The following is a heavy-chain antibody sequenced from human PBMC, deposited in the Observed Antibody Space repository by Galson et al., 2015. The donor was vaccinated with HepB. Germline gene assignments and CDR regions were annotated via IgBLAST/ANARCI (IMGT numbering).Heavy chain of an antibody. V-gene: IGHV2-70*11. CDR3: AQSTYYYDSSGYYYLNY. Sequence: PALVKPTQTLTLTCTFSGFSLSTSGMCVSWIRQPPGKALEWLARIDWDDDKYYSTSLKTRLTISKDTSKNQVVLTMTNMDPVDTATYYCAQSTYYYDSSGYYYLNYWGQGTLVTVSS. CDR1: GFSLSTSGMC. J-gene: IGHJ4*02. CDR2: IDWDDDK. D-gene: IGHD3-22*01.